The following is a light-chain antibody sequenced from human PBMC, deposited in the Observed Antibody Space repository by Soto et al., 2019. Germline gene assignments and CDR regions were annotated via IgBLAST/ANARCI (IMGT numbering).Light chain of an antibody. CDR3: QQYGTSPQT. J-gene: IGKJ1*01. V-gene: IGKV3-15*01. CDR2: GAS. CDR1: QSVNSN. Sequence: ETVMTQSPATLSVSPGERATLSCLASQSVNSNLAWYQQTIGQPPRVLIYGASTRDTGIPARFRGSWSETEFILPLSRLEPEDFAVYYCQQYGTSPQTFGQGTKVDIK.